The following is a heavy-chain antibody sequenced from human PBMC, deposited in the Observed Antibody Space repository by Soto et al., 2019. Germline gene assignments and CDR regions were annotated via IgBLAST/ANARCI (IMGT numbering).Heavy chain of an antibody. Sequence: SETLSLTCAVSGGSISSGGYSWSWVRQPPGKGLEWIGYIYHSGSTYYNPSLKSRVTISVDRSKNQFSLKLSSVTAADTAVYYCARVSGYSYDNYGMGVWGQGTTVTVSS. D-gene: IGHD5-18*01. CDR1: GGSISSGGYS. CDR2: IYHSGST. CDR3: ARVSGYSYDNYGMGV. J-gene: IGHJ6*02. V-gene: IGHV4-30-2*01.